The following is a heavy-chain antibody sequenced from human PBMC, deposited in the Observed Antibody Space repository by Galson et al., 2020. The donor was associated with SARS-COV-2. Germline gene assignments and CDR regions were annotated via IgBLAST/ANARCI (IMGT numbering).Heavy chain of an antibody. CDR3: ARIPARNDYYILTGYYRYYYYGMDV. D-gene: IGHD3-9*01. J-gene: IGHJ6*02. CDR1: SFSLRTSGMC. Sequence: SGPTQVNLRQTLAHTCTFSSFSLRTSGMCVTWIHHPPGKALEYHPLLDWDDDTYHHPYRQTRLTISTATSQSQVVLTMTNMDPVDTATYYCARIPARNDYYILTGYYRYYYYGMDVWGQGTTVTVSS. CDR2: LDWDDDT. V-gene: IGHV2-70*01.